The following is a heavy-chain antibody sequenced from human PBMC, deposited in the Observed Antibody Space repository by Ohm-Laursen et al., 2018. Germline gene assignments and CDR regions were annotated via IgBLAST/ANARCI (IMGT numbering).Heavy chain of an antibody. CDR2: IKVDGSEK. D-gene: IGHD3-16*01. CDR3: ARFGVNHGMDV. V-gene: IGHV3-7*01. CDR1: GFTFSSYA. Sequence: SLRLSCAAPGFTFSSYAMSWVRQAPGKGLEWVARIKVDGSEKYYVDSVKGRFTISRDDAKNSLYLQMSSLRAEDTAVYYCARFGVNHGMDVWGQGTTVTVSS. J-gene: IGHJ6*02.